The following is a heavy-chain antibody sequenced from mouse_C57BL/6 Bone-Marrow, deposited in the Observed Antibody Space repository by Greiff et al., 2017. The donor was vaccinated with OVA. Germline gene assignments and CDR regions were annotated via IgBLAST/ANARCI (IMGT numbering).Heavy chain of an antibody. J-gene: IGHJ1*03. Sequence: VQLQQSGPGLVQPSQSLSITCTVSGFSLTSYGVHWVRQSPGKGLEWLGVIWSGGSTDYNAAFISRLSISKDNSKSQVFFKMNSLQADDTAIYYCARPYSDYLSYWYFDVWGTGTTVTVSS. D-gene: IGHD2-4*01. CDR3: ARPYSDYLSYWYFDV. CDR2: IWSGGST. CDR1: GFSLTSYG. V-gene: IGHV2-2*01.